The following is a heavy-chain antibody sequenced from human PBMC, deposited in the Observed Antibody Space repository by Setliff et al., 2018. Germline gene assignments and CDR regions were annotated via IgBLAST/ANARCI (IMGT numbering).Heavy chain of an antibody. CDR3: AKVITVFGVVIMENWFDP. D-gene: IGHD3-3*01. CDR1: GGPVSPYF. CDR2: LSHSGSS. J-gene: IGHJ5*02. V-gene: IGHV4-59*02. Sequence: SETLSLTCTVSGGPVSPYFWSWIRQPPGKGLEWIGYLSHSGSSNYNPSLKSRVTMLVDTSKNQFSLKLSSVTAADTAVYYCAKVITVFGVVIMENWFDPWGQGTLVTVSS.